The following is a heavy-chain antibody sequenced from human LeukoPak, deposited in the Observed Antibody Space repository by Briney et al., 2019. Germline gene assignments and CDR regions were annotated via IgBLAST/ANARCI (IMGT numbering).Heavy chain of an antibody. D-gene: IGHD3-22*01. V-gene: IGHV1-18*01. CDR2: ISAYNGNT. Sequence: ASVKVSCKASGYTFTSCGISWVRQAPGQGLEWMGWISAYNGNTNYAQKLQGRVTMTTDTSTSTAYMELRSLRSDDTAVYYCARDTYYDSSGYIDYWGQGTLVTVSS. CDR3: ARDTYYDSSGYIDY. J-gene: IGHJ4*02. CDR1: GYTFTSCG.